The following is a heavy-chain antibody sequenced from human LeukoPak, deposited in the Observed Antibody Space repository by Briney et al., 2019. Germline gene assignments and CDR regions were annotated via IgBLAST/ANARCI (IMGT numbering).Heavy chain of an antibody. J-gene: IGHJ5*02. D-gene: IGHD2-15*01. CDR1: GGSISSYY. Sequence: PSETLSLTCTVSGGSISSYYWSWIRQPPGKGLEWIGYIYYSGSTYYNPSLKSRVTISVDTSKNQFSLKLSSVTAADTAVYYCARSYGYCTGGSCYWFDPWGQGTLVTVSS. CDR2: IYYSGST. CDR3: ARSYGYCTGGSCYWFDP. V-gene: IGHV4-59*12.